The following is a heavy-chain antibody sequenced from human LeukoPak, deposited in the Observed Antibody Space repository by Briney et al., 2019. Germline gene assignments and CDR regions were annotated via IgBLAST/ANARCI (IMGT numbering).Heavy chain of an antibody. Sequence: GASVKVSCKASGYTFTSYGISWVRQAPGQGLEWMGWISAYNGNTNYAQKLQGRVTMTTDTSTSTAYMELRSLRSDDTAVHYCASQRRLGYCSSTSCYYSNWFDPWGQGTLVTVSS. V-gene: IGHV1-18*01. J-gene: IGHJ5*02. D-gene: IGHD2-2*01. CDR1: GYTFTSYG. CDR3: ASQRRLGYCSSTSCYYSNWFDP. CDR2: ISAYNGNT.